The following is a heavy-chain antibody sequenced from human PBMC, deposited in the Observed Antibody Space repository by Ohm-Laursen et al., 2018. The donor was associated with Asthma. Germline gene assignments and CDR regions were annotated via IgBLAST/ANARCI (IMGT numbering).Heavy chain of an antibody. D-gene: IGHD2-15*01. Sequence: LSLTCTVSGDSISSSRSYWGWIRQPPGKGLDWIGIISFEGSTYYNPSLGSRLTMSVDTSKTLVSLTLSSVTVADTAMYYCAFCSGGTCYHGVFDFWGQGSMVTVSS. V-gene: IGHV4-39*01. CDR2: ISFEGST. CDR3: AFCSGGTCYHGVFDF. CDR1: GDSISSSRSY. J-gene: IGHJ3*01.